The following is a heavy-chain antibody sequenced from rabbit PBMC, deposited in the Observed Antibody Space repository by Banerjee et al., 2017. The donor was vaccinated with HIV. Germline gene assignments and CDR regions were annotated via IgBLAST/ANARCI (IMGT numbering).Heavy chain of an antibody. Sequence: QSLEESGGGLVKPGASLTLTCKASGFTLSSYWMCWVRQAPGKGLEWIACIYAGSSGRTYYASWAKGRFTISKTSSTTVTLQMTSLTAADTATYFCARDLGFGEYFNLWGPGTLVTVS. V-gene: IGHV1S40*01. CDR2: IYAGSSGRT. D-gene: IGHD5-1*01. CDR3: ARDLGFGEYFNL. CDR1: GFTLSSYW. J-gene: IGHJ4*01.